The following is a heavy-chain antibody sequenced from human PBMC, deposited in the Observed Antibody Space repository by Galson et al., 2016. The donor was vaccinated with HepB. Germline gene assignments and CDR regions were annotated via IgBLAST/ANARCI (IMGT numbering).Heavy chain of an antibody. D-gene: IGHD4-17*01. CDR1: GFTFKSAG. CDR3: ARDRSYGDYEDYYFDY. J-gene: IGHJ4*02. Sequence: SLRLSCAASGFTFKSAGIHWVRQAPGKGLEWVALISHDGSNKYYADSMKGRFTISRDNAKNSLYLQTNSLRAEDTAVYYCARDRSYGDYEDYYFDYWGQGTLVTVSS. V-gene: IGHV3-30*03. CDR2: ISHDGSNK.